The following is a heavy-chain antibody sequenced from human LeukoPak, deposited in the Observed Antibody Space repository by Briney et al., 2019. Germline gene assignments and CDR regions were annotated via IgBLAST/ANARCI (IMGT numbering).Heavy chain of an antibody. CDR1: GYTFTTYS. V-gene: IGHV1-18*01. Sequence: ASVKVSCKASGYTFTTYSLAWVRQAPGQSLEWMGWISVNNGGTNYAQSFQDRVTLTRDTSTNTAYLELRSLRADDTAVYYCVKVRSGAAAVGGDWGRGTLVTVSS. CDR3: VKVRSGAAAVGGD. J-gene: IGHJ4*02. CDR2: ISVNNGGT. D-gene: IGHD6-13*01.